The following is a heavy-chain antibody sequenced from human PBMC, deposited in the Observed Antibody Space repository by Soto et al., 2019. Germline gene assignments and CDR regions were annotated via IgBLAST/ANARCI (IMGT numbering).Heavy chain of an antibody. CDR3: ARGLYCSGGSCYLYYYYGMDV. V-gene: IGHV4-34*01. CDR2: INHSGTT. Sequence: SETLSLTCAVSGGSFSGFYWTWIRQPPGEGLEWIGEINHSGTTNFNPSLRSRLTISLDSSKNQFSLKLSSVTAADTAVYYCARGLYCSGGSCYLYYYYGMDVWGQGTTVTVSS. J-gene: IGHJ6*02. D-gene: IGHD2-15*01. CDR1: GGSFSGFY.